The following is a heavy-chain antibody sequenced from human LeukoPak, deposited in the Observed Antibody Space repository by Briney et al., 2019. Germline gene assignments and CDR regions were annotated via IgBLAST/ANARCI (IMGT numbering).Heavy chain of an antibody. CDR3: ARTSFHSESFYNPFDY. Sequence: GGSLRLSCAASGFTFNKHWMTWVRQAPGKGLQWVASIKEDGNEKKYIDSVKGRFTISRDNAKNSLFLQMDSLRAEDTAVYYCARTSFHSESFYNPFDYWGQGTLVTVSS. J-gene: IGHJ4*02. CDR2: IKEDGNEK. V-gene: IGHV3-7*01. CDR1: GFTFNKHW. D-gene: IGHD3-10*01.